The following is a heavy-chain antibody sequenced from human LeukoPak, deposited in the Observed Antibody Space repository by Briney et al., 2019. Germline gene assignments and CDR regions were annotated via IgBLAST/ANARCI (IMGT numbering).Heavy chain of an antibody. CDR1: GGSISSYY. J-gene: IGHJ6*03. V-gene: IGHV4-59*01. CDR2: IYYSGST. D-gene: IGHD5-18*01. CDR3: ARYSYGSQYYYMDV. Sequence: SETLSLTCTVSGGSISSYYWSWIRQPPGKGLEWIGYIYYSGSTNCNPSLKSRVTISVDTSKNQFSLKLSSVTAADTAVYYCARYSYGSQYYYMDVWGKGTTVTISS.